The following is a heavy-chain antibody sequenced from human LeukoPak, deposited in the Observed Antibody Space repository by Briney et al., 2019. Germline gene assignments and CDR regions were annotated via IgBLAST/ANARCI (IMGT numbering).Heavy chain of an antibody. CDR3: ARPGSGYTASGAFDI. J-gene: IGHJ3*02. V-gene: IGHV4-59*08. Sequence: PSETLSLTCTVSGDSISTYYWSWMRQPPGKGLEWIGYVHYSGTTNYNPSLKSRVTISVDASKNQFSLKLKSLTAADTAVYYCARPGSGYTASGAFDIWGQGTMVTVSS. CDR2: VHYSGTT. D-gene: IGHD5-18*01. CDR1: GDSISTYY.